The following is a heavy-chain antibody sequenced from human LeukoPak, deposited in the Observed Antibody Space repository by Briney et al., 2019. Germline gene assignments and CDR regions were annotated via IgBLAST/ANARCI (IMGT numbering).Heavy chain of an antibody. V-gene: IGHV3-66*01. CDR1: GGSISSSSYY. D-gene: IGHD2-8*02. Sequence: ETPSLTCTVSGGSISSSSYYWGWIRQPPGKGLEWVSALYTGGSAYYADSVKGRFTISRDNSKNTLYLQMNTLRAEDTAVYYCAGTAGYAYGWNWGRGTLVTVSS. CDR2: LYTGGSA. CDR3: AGTAGYAYGWN. J-gene: IGHJ4*02.